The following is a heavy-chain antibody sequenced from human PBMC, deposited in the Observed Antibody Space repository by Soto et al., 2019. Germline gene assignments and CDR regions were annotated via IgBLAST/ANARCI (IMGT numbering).Heavy chain of an antibody. CDR3: VRDLLGSGGHFDY. CDR2: ISGRNTYT. Sequence: GGSLRLSCAASGFTFSDYYMSWIRQAPGKGLEWISYISGRNTYTNYADSVKGRFTISRDSSRNTVYLQMNSLRAEDTAVYHCVRDLLGSGGHFDYWGQGTPVTVSS. V-gene: IGHV3-11*06. CDR1: GFTFSDYY. J-gene: IGHJ4*02. D-gene: IGHD7-27*01.